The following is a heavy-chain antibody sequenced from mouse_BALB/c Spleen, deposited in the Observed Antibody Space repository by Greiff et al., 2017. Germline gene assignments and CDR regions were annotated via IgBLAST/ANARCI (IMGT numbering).Heavy chain of an antibody. CDR1: GYSITSGYY. CDR3: AGGYALLRYRYAMDY. Sequence: EVQLQESGPGLVKPSQSLSLTCSVTGYSITSGYYWNWIRQFPGNKLEWMGYISYDGSNNYNPSLKNRISITRDTSKNQFFLKLNSVTTEDTATYYCAGGYALLRYRYAMDYWGQGTSVTVSS. D-gene: IGHD1-1*01. J-gene: IGHJ4*01. V-gene: IGHV3-6*02. CDR2: ISYDGSN.